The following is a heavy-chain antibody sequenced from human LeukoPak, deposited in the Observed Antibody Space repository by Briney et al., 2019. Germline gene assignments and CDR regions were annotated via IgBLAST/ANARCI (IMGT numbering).Heavy chain of an antibody. CDR1: GYTFTGYY. Sequence: ASVKVSCKASGYTFTGYYMHWVRQVPGQGLEWMGWINPNSGGTNYAQKFQGRVTMTRDTSISTAYMELSRLRSDDTAVYYCAREMTTVTYYFDYWGQGTLVTVSS. CDR3: AREMTTVTYYFDY. V-gene: IGHV1-2*02. CDR2: INPNSGGT. J-gene: IGHJ4*02. D-gene: IGHD4-17*01.